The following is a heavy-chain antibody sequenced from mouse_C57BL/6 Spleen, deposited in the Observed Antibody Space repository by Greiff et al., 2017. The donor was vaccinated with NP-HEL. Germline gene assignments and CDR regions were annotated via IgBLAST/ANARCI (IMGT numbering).Heavy chain of an antibody. CDR3: ARDGRLGDYFDY. J-gene: IGHJ2*01. Sequence: EVKVEESGGGLVKPGGSLKLSCAASGFTFSSYAMSWVRQTPEKRLEWVATISDGGSYTYYPDNVKGRFTISRDNAKNNLYLQMSHLKSEDTAMYYCARDGRLGDYFDYWGQGTTLTVSS. CDR1: GFTFSSYA. V-gene: IGHV5-4*01. CDR2: ISDGGSYT. D-gene: IGHD2-4*01.